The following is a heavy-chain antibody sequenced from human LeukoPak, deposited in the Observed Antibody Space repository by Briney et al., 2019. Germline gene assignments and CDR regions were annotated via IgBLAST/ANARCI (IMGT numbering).Heavy chain of an antibody. CDR2: IRYDGSNE. J-gene: IGHJ4*02. CDR1: GFTFSSYG. D-gene: IGHD2-15*01. Sequence: PGGSLRLSCAASGFTFSSYGMHWVRQAPGKGLEWVAFIRYDGSNEYYADSVKGRFTISRDNSKNTLYLQMNSLRAEDTAVYYCAKVPSGEFDYWGQGTLVTVSS. V-gene: IGHV3-30*02. CDR3: AKVPSGEFDY.